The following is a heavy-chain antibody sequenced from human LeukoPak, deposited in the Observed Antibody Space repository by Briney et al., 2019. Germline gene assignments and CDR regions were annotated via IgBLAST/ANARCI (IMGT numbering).Heavy chain of an antibody. D-gene: IGHD3-3*01. CDR3: ARSSGAYDFWSGPGA. V-gene: IGHV1-46*01. J-gene: IGHJ5*02. CDR1: GYTFTSYY. CDR2: INPSGGST. Sequence: GASVKVSGKASGYTFTSYYMHWVRQAPGQGLEWMGIINPSGGSTSYAQKFQGRVTMTRDMSTSTVYMELSSLRSEDTAVYYCARSSGAYDFWSGPGAWGQGTLVTVSS.